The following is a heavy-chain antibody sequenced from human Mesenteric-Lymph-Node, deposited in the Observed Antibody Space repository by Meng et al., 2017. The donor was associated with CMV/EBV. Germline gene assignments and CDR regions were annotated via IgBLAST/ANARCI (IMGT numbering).Heavy chain of an antibody. CDR1: GGSISSTSYY. D-gene: IGHD5-18*01. V-gene: IGHV3-53*01. J-gene: IGHJ3*02. CDR2: IYSGGST. Sequence: ETLSLTCTVSGGSISSTSYYWGWVRQSPGKGLEWVSVIYSGGSTYYADSVKGRFTISRDNSKNTLYLQMNSLRAEDTAVYYCASSSQLWLMDAFDIWGQGTMVTVSS. CDR3: ASSSQLWLMDAFDI.